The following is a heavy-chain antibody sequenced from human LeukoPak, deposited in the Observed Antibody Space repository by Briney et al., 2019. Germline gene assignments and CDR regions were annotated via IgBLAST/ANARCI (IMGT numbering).Heavy chain of an antibody. CDR1: GGTFTTYA. D-gene: IGHD3-10*01. V-gene: IGHV1-69*06. CDR2: IIPIFGTA. CDR3: AKAGSGWFGESDDAFDI. J-gene: IGHJ3*02. Sequence: GASVKVSSKASGGTFTTYAISWVRQAPGQGLEWMGGIIPIFGTANYAQKFQGRVTITADKSTSTAYMELSSLRSEDTVVYYCAKAGSGWFGESDDAFDIWGQGTMVTVSS.